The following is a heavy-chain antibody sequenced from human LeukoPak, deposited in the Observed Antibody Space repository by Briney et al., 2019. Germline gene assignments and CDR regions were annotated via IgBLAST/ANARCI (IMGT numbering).Heavy chain of an antibody. CDR3: ARDRESTSGWPAPYFDY. J-gene: IGHJ4*02. CDR1: GFTFSSYA. V-gene: IGHV3-23*01. Sequence: GGSLRLSCAASGFTFSSYAMSWVRQAPGKGLEWVSAISGSGGSTYYADSVKGRFTISRDNSKNTLYLQMNSLRAEDTAVYYCARDRESTSGWPAPYFDYWGQGTLVTVSS. CDR2: ISGSGGST. D-gene: IGHD6-19*01.